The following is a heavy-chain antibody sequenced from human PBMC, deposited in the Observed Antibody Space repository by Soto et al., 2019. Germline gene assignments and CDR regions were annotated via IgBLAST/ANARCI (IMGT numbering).Heavy chain of an antibody. CDR3: ARVLSGTSLFDY. J-gene: IGHJ4*02. CDR2: ISYSGST. CDR1: GGAIISDY. D-gene: IGHD1-26*01. V-gene: IGHV4-59*01. Sequence: PSETLSLTCTVSGGAIISDYWSWIRQPPGKGLEWIGYISYSGSTNYNPSLKRLATISVDTSKNQFSLKLSSVTAADTAVYYCARVLSGTSLFDYWGQGTLVTV.